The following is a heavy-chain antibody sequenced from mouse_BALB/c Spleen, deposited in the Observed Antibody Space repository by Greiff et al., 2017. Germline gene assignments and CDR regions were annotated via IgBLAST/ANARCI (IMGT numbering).Heavy chain of an antibody. CDR2: ISYDGSN. Sequence: EVKLQESGPGLVKPSQSLSLTCSVTGYSITSGYYWNWIRQFPGNKLEWMGYISYDGSNNYNPSLKNRISITRDTSKNQFFLKLNSVTTEDTATYYCARVLGGGKGVYAMDYWGQGTSVTVSS. CDR3: ARVLGGGKGVYAMDY. V-gene: IGHV3-6*02. J-gene: IGHJ4*01. CDR1: GYSITSGYY. D-gene: IGHD1-1*02.